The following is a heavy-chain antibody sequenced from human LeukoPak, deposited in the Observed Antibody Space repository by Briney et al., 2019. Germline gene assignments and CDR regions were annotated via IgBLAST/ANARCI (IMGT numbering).Heavy chain of an antibody. D-gene: IGHD6-13*01. CDR1: GGSISSGGYY. Sequence: PSETLSLTCTVSGGSISSGGYYWSWIRQHPGKGLEWIGYIHYSGSTYYSPSLKSRVTISVDTSKNQFSLKLSSVTAADTAVYYCARAQAHQYSSSWSVDYWGQGTLVTVSS. V-gene: IGHV4-31*03. CDR3: ARAQAHQYSSSWSVDY. CDR2: IHYSGST. J-gene: IGHJ4*02.